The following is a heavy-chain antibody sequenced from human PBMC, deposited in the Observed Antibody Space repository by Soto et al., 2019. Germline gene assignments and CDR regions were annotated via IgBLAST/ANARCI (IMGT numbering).Heavy chain of an antibody. CDR3: ARDSFGDYLPTYGMDV. D-gene: IGHD4-17*01. J-gene: IGHJ6*02. Sequence: VQLVESGGGVVQPGRSLRLSCAGSGFTFSTFALHWVRQAPGKGLEWVAVVSFNEDKKDYAESVKGRFTISRDNSKNTLSLHMTNLRPEDTAVYRGARDSFGDYLPTYGMDVWGPGTTVIVSS. CDR2: VSFNEDKK. V-gene: IGHV3-30-3*01. CDR1: GFTFSTFA.